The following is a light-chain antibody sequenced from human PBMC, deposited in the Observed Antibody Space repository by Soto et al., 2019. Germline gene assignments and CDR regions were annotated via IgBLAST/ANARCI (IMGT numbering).Light chain of an antibody. Sequence: QSALTQPASVSGSPGQSITISCTGTSSDIGTYNRVSWYQQRPGKAPKLIIYEVTDRPSGVSNRFSGSKSGNTASLTISGLQAEDEAEYYCSSYTNINTRACVFGTGTKVTVL. V-gene: IGLV2-14*02. CDR3: SSYTNINTRACV. J-gene: IGLJ1*01. CDR2: EVT. CDR1: SSDIGTYNR.